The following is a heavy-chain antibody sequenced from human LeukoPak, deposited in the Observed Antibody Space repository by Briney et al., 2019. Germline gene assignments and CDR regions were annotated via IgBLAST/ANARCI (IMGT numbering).Heavy chain of an antibody. J-gene: IGHJ6*03. CDR2: ISSSSSYI. CDR3: AGSSSDYYYYMDV. D-gene: IGHD6-6*01. Sequence: PGGSLRLSCAASGFTFSSYSMNWVRQAPGKGLEWVSSISSSSSYIYYADSVKGRFTISRDNAKNSLYLQMNSLRAEDTAVYYCAGSSSDYYYYMDVWGKGTTVTVSS. V-gene: IGHV3-21*01. CDR1: GFTFSSYS.